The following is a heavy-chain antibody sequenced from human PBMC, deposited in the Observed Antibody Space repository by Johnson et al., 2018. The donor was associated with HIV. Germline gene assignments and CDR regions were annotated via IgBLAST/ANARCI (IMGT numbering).Heavy chain of an antibody. D-gene: IGHD3-22*01. CDR1: GFTFSSYA. CDR3: ARDRPSTRIGVVIQPRDAFDI. J-gene: IGHJ3*02. CDR2: ISYDGSNK. Sequence: QVQLVESGGGVVQPGRSLRLSCAASGFTFSSYAMHWVRQAPGKGLEWVAVISYDGSNKYYADSVKGRFTNSRDNSKNTLYLQMNSLRAEDTAVYYCARDRPSTRIGVVIQPRDAFDIWGQGTMVTVSS. V-gene: IGHV3-30-3*01.